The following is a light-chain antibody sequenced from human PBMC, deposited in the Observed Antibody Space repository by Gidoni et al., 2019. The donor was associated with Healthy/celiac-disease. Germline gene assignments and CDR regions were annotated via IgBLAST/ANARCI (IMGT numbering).Light chain of an antibody. V-gene: IGKV3-11*01. Sequence: EIVLTQSPATLSLSPGERATPSCRASQSVSIYLAWYHLKPGQAPRLLIYDASNRATGIPARFSGSGSGTDFTLTISGLEPEDFAVYYCQQRSNWLLTFXGXTKVEIK. CDR2: DAS. J-gene: IGKJ4*01. CDR1: QSVSIY. CDR3: QQRSNWLLT.